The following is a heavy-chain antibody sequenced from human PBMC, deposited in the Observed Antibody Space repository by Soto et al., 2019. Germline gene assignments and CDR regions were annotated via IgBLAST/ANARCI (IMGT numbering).Heavy chain of an antibody. CDR3: STGAKRIAMDV. CDR2: IKNKIDGGTI. D-gene: IGHD1-1*01. J-gene: IGHJ6*04. CDR1: GITFTNAW. Sequence: EARLVESGGGLVKPGGSLRLSCAASGITFTNAWMSWVRQAPGKGLEWVGRIKNKIDGGTIDYAAPVKGRFTISRDESKNTLHLQMNSLNTDDTAVYYCSTGAKRIAMDVWGKGTTVTVSS. V-gene: IGHV3-15*01.